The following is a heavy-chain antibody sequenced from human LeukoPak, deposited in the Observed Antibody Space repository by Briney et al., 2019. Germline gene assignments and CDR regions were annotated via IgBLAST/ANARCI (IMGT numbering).Heavy chain of an antibody. V-gene: IGHV3-74*01. CDR3: VRDGHYENSAFDP. J-gene: IGHJ5*02. CDR1: GFTFRNYW. D-gene: IGHD3-22*01. Sequence: GGSLRLSCAASGFTFRNYWMHWVRQVPGKGLEWLSRINRDETSRTYADSVKGRFTISRDNAKNTLYLHMNSLRPEDTAAYYRVRDGHYENSAFDPWGQGTLVTVSS. CDR2: INRDETSR.